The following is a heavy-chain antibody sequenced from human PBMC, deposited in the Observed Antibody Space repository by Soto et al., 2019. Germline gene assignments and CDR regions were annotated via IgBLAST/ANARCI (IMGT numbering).Heavy chain of an antibody. J-gene: IGHJ4*02. Sequence: GESLKISCKGSGYSFTSYWIGWVRQMPGKGLEWMGIIYPGDSDTRYSPSFQGQVTISADKSISTAYLQWSSLKASDTAMYYCARHKRYCSSTSCYGGVDYWGQGTLVTVSS. V-gene: IGHV5-51*01. CDR1: GYSFTSYW. CDR2: IYPGDSDT. CDR3: ARHKRYCSSTSCYGGVDY. D-gene: IGHD2-2*01.